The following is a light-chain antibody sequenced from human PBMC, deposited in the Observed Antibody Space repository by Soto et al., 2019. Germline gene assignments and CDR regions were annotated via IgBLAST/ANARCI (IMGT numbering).Light chain of an antibody. CDR3: QQSYSTPFT. Sequence: DIQMTQSPSSLSASVGDRVTITCRASQSISSYLNWYQQKPGKAPKLLIYAAFSLQSGVPSRFSGSVSGTDFTLTISSLLPEDFATYYCQQSYSTPFTFGPGTKVDIK. CDR1: QSISSY. J-gene: IGKJ3*01. V-gene: IGKV1-39*01. CDR2: AAF.